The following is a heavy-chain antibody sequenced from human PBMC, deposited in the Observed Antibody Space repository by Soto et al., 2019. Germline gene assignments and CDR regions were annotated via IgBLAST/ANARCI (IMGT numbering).Heavy chain of an antibody. D-gene: IGHD5-12*01. CDR3: AHRPRGYAYYFDD. V-gene: IGHV2-5*02. Sequence: QITLKESGPTLVKPTQTLTLTCTFSGFSRSTRGVAVGWFRQPPGKALEWLALIYWDEDKWYSPSLKSRLTSTDDTSKNQVVLTMTNMEPVDTATYYCAHRPRGYAYYFDDWGQGTLVPVSS. CDR2: IYWDEDK. J-gene: IGHJ4*02. CDR1: GFSRSTRGVA.